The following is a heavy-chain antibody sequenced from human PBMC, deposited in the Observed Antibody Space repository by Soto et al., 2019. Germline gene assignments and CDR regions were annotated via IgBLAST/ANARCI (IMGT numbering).Heavy chain of an antibody. CDR1: GFTFSSYA. D-gene: IGHD3-22*01. Sequence: GGSLRLSCAASGFTFSSYAMSWVRQAPGKGLEWVSAISGSGGSTYYADSVKGRFTISRDNSKNTLYLQMNSLRAEDTAVYYCAKDGGYYDSSGYYLAWGQGTTVTVSS. V-gene: IGHV3-23*01. J-gene: IGHJ6*02. CDR3: AKDGGYYDSSGYYLA. CDR2: ISGSGGST.